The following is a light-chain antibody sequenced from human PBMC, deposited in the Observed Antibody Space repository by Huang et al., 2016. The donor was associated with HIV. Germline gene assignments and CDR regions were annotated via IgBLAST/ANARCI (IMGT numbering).Light chain of an antibody. V-gene: IGKV1-39*01. CDR1: QTIISY. J-gene: IGKJ1*01. CDR2: AAA. Sequence: DIQMTQSPSSLSASVGDRVTITCRASQTIISYLNWYQQKKGKAPKVLIYAAASLQSGVPSRFSGSGYGTDFTLTISSLQPEEFATYYCQQSYSTPWTFGQGTKVEIK. CDR3: QQSYSTPWT.